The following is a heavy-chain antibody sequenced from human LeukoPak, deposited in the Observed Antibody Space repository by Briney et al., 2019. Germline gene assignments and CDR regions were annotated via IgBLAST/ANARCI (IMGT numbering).Heavy chain of an antibody. CDR3: ARIVDTAMVYWFDP. V-gene: IGHV4-39*07. Sequence: SETLSLNCTVSGGSVSRNSDYWGWIRQPPGKGLEWTGSIYYGGSTNYNPSLKSRVTISVDTSKNQFSLKLSSVTAADTAVYYCARIVDTAMVYWFDPWGQGTLVTVSS. D-gene: IGHD5-18*01. J-gene: IGHJ5*02. CDR2: IYYGGST. CDR1: GGSVSRNSDY.